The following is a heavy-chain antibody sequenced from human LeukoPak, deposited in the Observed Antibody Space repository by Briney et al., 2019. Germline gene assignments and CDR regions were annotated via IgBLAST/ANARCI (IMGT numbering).Heavy chain of an antibody. V-gene: IGHV4-34*01. D-gene: IGHD2-2*01. J-gene: IGHJ5*02. CDR2: INHSGST. CDR1: GGSFSGYY. CDR3: ASMTGVSVPAAHQLNWFDP. Sequence: PSETLSLTCAVYGGSFSGYYWSWIRQPPGKRLEWIGEINHSGSTNYNPSLKSRVTISVDTSKNQFSLKLSSVTAADTAVYYCASMTGVSVPAAHQLNWFDPWGQGTLVTVSS.